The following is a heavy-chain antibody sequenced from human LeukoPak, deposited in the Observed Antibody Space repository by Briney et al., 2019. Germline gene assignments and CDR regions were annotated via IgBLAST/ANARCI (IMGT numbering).Heavy chain of an antibody. D-gene: IGHD3-10*01. CDR3: ARDRYYYGSGSYYNRPFDP. V-gene: IGHV1-69*13. Sequence: SVKVSCKASGGTFSSYAISWVRQAPGQGLEWMGGIIPIFGTANYAQKFLGRVTITADESTSTAYMELSSLRSEDTAVYYCARDRYYYGSGSYYNRPFDPWGQGTLVTVSS. CDR1: GGTFSSYA. CDR2: IIPIFGTA. J-gene: IGHJ5*02.